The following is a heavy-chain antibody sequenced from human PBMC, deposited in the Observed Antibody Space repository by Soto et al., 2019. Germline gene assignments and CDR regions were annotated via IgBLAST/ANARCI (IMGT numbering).Heavy chain of an antibody. CDR3: ARGYYDSRGQSNTFDI. CDR1: GASISSSY. D-gene: IGHD3-22*01. V-gene: IGHV4-59*01. CDR2: VYYSGST. Sequence: SETLSLTCAVSGASISSSYWSWIRQSPGKGLEWIGYVYYSGSTNYNPSLKSRVTISVDTSKNQFSLKLSSVTAADTAVYYCARGYYDSRGQSNTFDIWGQGTMVTVSS. J-gene: IGHJ3*02.